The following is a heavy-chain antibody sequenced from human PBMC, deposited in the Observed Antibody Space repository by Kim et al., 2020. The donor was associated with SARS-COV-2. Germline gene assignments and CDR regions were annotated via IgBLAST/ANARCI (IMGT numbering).Heavy chain of an antibody. Sequence: GGSLRLSCAASGFTFSSYSMNWVRQAPGKGLEWVSSISSSSSYIYYADSVKGRFTISRDNAKNSLYLQMNSLRAEDTAVYYCARDSDSPFRIAAAGYNDYWGQGTLVTVSS. D-gene: IGHD6-13*01. J-gene: IGHJ4*02. CDR2: ISSSSSYI. CDR1: GFTFSSYS. CDR3: ARDSDSPFRIAAAGYNDY. V-gene: IGHV3-21*01.